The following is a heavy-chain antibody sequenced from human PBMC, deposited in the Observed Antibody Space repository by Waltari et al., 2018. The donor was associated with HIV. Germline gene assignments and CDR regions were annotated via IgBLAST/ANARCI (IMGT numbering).Heavy chain of an antibody. CDR3: ARGGPGGELLRYYFDY. Sequence: QVQLVQSGAEVKKPGASVKVSCKASGYTFTGYYMHWVRQAPGQGLEWMGWSNRNIGGAKYAQRVQGRVTMIRDTSISTAYMGLSRLRSDDTAVYYCARGGPGGELLRYYFDYWGQGTLVTVSS. CDR2: SNRNIGGA. J-gene: IGHJ4*02. V-gene: IGHV1-2*02. D-gene: IGHD3-10*01. CDR1: GYTFTGYY.